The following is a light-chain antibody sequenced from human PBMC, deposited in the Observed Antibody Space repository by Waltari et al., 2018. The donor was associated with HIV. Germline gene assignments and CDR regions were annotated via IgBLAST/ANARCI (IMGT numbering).Light chain of an antibody. V-gene: IGLV1-40*01. Sequence: QSVLTQPPSVSGAPGQRVTIPCTGSSSNIGAGYHVHWYQQLPGTAPKLLIYGNSNRPSGVPDRFSGSKSGTSASLAITGLQAEDEADYYCQSHDSSLSGYVFGTGTKVTVL. CDR3: QSHDSSLSGYV. J-gene: IGLJ1*01. CDR1: SSNIGAGYH. CDR2: GNS.